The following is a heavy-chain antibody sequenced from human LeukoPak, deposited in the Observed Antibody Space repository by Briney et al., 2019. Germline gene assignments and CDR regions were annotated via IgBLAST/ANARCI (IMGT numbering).Heavy chain of an antibody. CDR2: SYYSGST. V-gene: IGHV4-31*03. D-gene: IGHD3-22*01. CDR3: ARTPDNHYYYMDV. Sequence: SHTLSLTCTVSGGSISSGGYYWSWIRQHPGKGLEWIGYSYYSGSTYYNPSLKSRVTISVDTSKNHFSLKLSSVTAADTAVYYCARTPDNHYYYMDVWGKGTTATVSS. CDR1: GGSISSGGYY. J-gene: IGHJ6*03.